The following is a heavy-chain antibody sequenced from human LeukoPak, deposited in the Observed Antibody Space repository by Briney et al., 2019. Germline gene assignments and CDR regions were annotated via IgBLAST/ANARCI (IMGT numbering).Heavy chain of an antibody. Sequence: SETLSLTCTVSGGSISSYYWGWIRQPPGKGLEWIGTFYYSGSTYNNPSLKSRVTISVDTSKNQFSLNLSSVTAADTAVYYCASWAGDHFDYWGQGTLVTVSS. CDR2: FYYSGST. J-gene: IGHJ4*02. V-gene: IGHV4-39*01. CDR3: ASWAGDHFDY. CDR1: GGSISSYY. D-gene: IGHD7-27*01.